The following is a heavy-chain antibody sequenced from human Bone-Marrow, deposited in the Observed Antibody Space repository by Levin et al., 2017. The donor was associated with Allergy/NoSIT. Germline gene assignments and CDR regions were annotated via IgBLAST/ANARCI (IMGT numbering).Heavy chain of an antibody. V-gene: IGHV3-33*01. CDR1: GFTFSSYG. CDR3: ARRPRIVVVPAATHMDV. Sequence: GGSLRLSCAASGFTFSSYGMHWVRQAPGKGLEWVAVIWYDGSNKYYADSVKGRFTISRDNSKNTLYLQMNSLRAEDTAVYYCARRPRIVVVPAATHMDVWGKGTTVTVSS. J-gene: IGHJ6*03. CDR2: IWYDGSNK. D-gene: IGHD2-2*01.